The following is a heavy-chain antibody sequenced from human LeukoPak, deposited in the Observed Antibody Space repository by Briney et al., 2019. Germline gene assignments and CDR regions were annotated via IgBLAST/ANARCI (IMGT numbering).Heavy chain of an antibody. CDR3: VRKFATGD. Sequence: QPGGSLRLSCAASGFTFSSRLMHWVRQAQGTGLVWVSSVKSDGTATNYADSVKGRFTISRDNVKNTLYLQMNSLRVEDTAVYYCVRKFATGDWGQGTLVTVSS. V-gene: IGHV3-74*01. CDR1: GFTFSSRL. J-gene: IGHJ4*02. D-gene: IGHD1-14*01. CDR2: VKSDGTAT.